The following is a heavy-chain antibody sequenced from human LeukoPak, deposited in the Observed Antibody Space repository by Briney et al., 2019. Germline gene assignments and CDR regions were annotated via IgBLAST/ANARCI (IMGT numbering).Heavy chain of an antibody. D-gene: IGHD4-17*01. V-gene: IGHV4-4*02. Sequence: KPSETLSLTCAVSGGSISSSNWWSWVRQPPGKGLEWIGEIYHSGSTNYNPSLKSRVTISVDKSKNQFSLKLSSVTAADTAVYYCARSPYGDYVGYWFDPWGQGTLVTVSS. CDR2: IYHSGST. J-gene: IGHJ5*02. CDR3: ARSPYGDYVGYWFDP. CDR1: GGSISSSNW.